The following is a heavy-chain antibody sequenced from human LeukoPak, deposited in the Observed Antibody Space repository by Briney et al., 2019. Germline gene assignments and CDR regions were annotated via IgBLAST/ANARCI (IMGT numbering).Heavy chain of an antibody. CDR3: ARNDGDI. D-gene: IGHD3-16*01. CDR2: INYSGNT. J-gene: IGHJ3*02. CDR1: GGSISSYY. V-gene: IGHV4-59*01. Sequence: SETLSLTCTVSGGSISSYYYSWIRQPPGKGLEWIGYINYSGNTNYNPSLKSRVTISVDTSKNQFSLNLNSVTVADTAVYYCARNDGDIWGQGTMVTVSS.